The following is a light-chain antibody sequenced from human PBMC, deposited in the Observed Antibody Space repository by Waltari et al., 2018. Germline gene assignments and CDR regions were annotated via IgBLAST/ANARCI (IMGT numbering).Light chain of an antibody. V-gene: IGLV2-23*01. J-gene: IGLJ1*01. CDR1: SSDVGNYNL. Sequence: QSALTQPASVSGSPGQSITISCTGTSSDVGNYNLVSWYQQPPGKAPTLIIYEDRKRPSGVSNRFSGSKSGYTASLTISGLQPEDEAEYHCSSYANTNTFVFGTGTKVTVL. CDR2: EDR. CDR3: SSYANTNTFV.